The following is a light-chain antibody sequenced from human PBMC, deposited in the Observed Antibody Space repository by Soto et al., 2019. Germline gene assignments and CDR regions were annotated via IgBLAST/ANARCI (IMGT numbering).Light chain of an antibody. V-gene: IGKV3-15*01. J-gene: IGKJ5*01. CDR1: QSVSRS. CDR2: GAS. CDR3: QQYNNWPPT. Sequence: EIVMTQSPATLSVSPGERVTLSCRASQSVSRSLAWYQQNPGQAPRLLIYGASTRATGIPARFSGSGSGTEFTLTISSLQSEDFAVYYCQQYNNWPPTFGQGTRLEIK.